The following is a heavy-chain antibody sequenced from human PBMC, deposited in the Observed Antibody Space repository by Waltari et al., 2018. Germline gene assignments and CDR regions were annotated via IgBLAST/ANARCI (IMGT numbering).Heavy chain of an antibody. CDR3: ARVRSGGSYNFQH. D-gene: IGHD1-26*01. CDR2: MNPNSGNT. CDR1: GYTFTSYD. J-gene: IGHJ1*01. V-gene: IGHV1-8*03. Sequence: QVQLVQSGAEVKKPGASVKVSCQPSGYTFTSYDINWVRQATGQGLEWMGWMNPNSGNTGYAQKCQGRVTITRNTSISTAYMELSSLRAEDTAVYYCARVRSGGSYNFQHWGQGTLVTVSS.